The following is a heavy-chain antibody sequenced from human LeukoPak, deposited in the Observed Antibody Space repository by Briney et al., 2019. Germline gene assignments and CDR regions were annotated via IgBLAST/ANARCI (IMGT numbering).Heavy chain of an antibody. Sequence: GGSLRLSCAASGFTVSSNYMSWVRQAPGKGLEWVSVIYSGGSTYYADSVKGRFTISRNNSKNTLYLQMNSLRAEDTAVYYCARDYYDSSGYSSWGQGTLVTVSS. CDR2: IYSGGST. J-gene: IGHJ5*02. CDR3: ARDYYDSSGYSS. D-gene: IGHD3-22*01. V-gene: IGHV3-66*01. CDR1: GFTVSSNY.